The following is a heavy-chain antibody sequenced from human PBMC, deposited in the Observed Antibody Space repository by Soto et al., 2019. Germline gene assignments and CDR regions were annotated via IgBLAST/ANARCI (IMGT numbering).Heavy chain of an antibody. CDR1: GFTFSSYG. J-gene: IGHJ4*02. CDR2: ISYDGSNK. Sequence: QVQLVESGGGVVQPGRSLRLSCAASGFTFSSYGMHWVRQAPGKGLEWVAVISYDGSNKYYADSVKGRFTISRDNSKNTLYLQMNSLRAEDTAVYYCAKDTSSGLRFLEWLPLFDYWGQGTLVTVSS. V-gene: IGHV3-30*18. CDR3: AKDTSSGLRFLEWLPLFDY. D-gene: IGHD3-3*01.